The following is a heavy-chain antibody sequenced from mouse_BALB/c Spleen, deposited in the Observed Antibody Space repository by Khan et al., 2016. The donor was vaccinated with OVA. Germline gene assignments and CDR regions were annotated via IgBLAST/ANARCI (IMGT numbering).Heavy chain of an antibody. CDR3: ARGDGYYVYFDC. V-gene: IGHV1-81*01. CDR2: IYPGSDNA. Sequence: VELVESGPELVKPGASVKMSCKASGYTFTYYVITWVKQRTGQGLEWIGEIYPGSDNAYYNERFKGKATLTADKSSNTTHMQLSSLTSEDSAVYFCARGDGYYVYFDCWGQGTTLTVSS. D-gene: IGHD2-3*01. J-gene: IGHJ2*01. CDR1: GYTFTYYV.